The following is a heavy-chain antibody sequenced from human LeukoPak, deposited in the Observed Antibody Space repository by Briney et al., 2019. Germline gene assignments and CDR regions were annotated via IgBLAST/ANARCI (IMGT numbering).Heavy chain of an antibody. D-gene: IGHD4-23*01. CDR2: IYYSKNT. CDR1: GGSISSSSAY. CDR3: ARSNNDYGGNRGAFDY. V-gene: IGHV4-39*07. Sequence: SETLSLTCTVSGGSISSSSAYCGWVRQPPGKGLEWLGSIYYSKNTYNHPSLKSRVTISADTSKNQFSLTLSSVTAADTAVYYCARSNNDYGGNRGAFDYWGQGTLVTVSS. J-gene: IGHJ4*02.